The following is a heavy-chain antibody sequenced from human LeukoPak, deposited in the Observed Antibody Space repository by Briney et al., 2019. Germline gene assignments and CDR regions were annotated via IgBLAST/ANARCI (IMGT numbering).Heavy chain of an antibody. CDR3: ARGSTYYDSSGQVPFDY. CDR2: IKQDGSQE. CDR1: RFTLSTYW. D-gene: IGHD3-22*01. J-gene: IGHJ4*02. V-gene: IGHV3-7*01. Sequence: PGGSLRLSCAASRFTLSTYWMSWVRQAPGKGLEWVAHIKQDGSQEYYVDSVKGRFTISRDNAKNSLYLQMNSLRAEDTAVYYCARGSTYYDSSGQVPFDYWGQGTLVTVSS.